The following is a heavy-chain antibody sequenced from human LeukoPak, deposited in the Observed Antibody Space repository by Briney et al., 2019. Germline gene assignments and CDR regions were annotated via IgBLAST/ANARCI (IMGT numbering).Heavy chain of an antibody. CDR2: IYYSGST. Sequence: PSETLSLTCIVSDGSISSYYWSWIRQPPGKGLEWIGYIYYSGSTNYNPSLKSRVTISVDTSKNQFSLKLSSVTAADTAVYYCARGDLRYFDWLPYFDYWGQGTLVTVSS. CDR3: ARGDLRYFDWLPYFDY. J-gene: IGHJ4*02. CDR1: DGSISSYY. V-gene: IGHV4-59*01. D-gene: IGHD3-9*01.